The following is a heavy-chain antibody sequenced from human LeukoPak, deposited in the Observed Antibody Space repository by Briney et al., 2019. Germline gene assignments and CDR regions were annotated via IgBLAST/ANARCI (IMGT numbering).Heavy chain of an antibody. CDR2: LLYSGST. CDR3: GRGAYSNYLSVGY. D-gene: IGHD4-11*01. CDR1: GGSIPKYY. Sequence: PSETLSLTCAISGGSIPKYYWSWIRQTPGKGLEWIGYLLYSGSTNYNPSLKSRVTMSIDTSKNQFSLKLRSVRAQDSAVYYCGRGAYSNYLSVGYWGQGILVTVSS. V-gene: IGHV4-59*01. J-gene: IGHJ4*02.